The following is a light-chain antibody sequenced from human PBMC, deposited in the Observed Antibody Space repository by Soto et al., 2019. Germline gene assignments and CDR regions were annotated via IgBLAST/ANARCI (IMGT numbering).Light chain of an antibody. CDR1: QSISNNH. CDR2: GTS. CDR3: QQYGSSPRT. Sequence: EIVLTQSPGTLSLSPGERVTLSCRASQSISNNHLAWYQQKPGQAHRLLIHGTSNRATGIPDRFSGSGSGTDFTLTFSRLETEDFAVYYCQQYGSSPRTFGQGTKVDIK. V-gene: IGKV3-20*01. J-gene: IGKJ1*01.